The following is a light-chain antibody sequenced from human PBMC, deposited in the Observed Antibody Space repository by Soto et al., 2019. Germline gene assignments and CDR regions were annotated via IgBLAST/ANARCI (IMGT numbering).Light chain of an antibody. CDR1: RSISNY. J-gene: IGKJ5*01. V-gene: IGKV1-39*01. CDR2: GAS. CDR3: QQSFNTPVT. Sequence: DIQMTQSPSSLSASVGDRVTITCRASRSISNYLNWYQQKTGKAPQVLIYGASSLQSGVPSRFSASGSVTDFTLTINSLQPEDFATYYCQQSFNTPVTFGQGTRLEI.